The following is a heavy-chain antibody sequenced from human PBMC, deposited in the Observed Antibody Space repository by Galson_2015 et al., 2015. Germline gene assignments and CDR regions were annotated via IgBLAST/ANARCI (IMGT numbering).Heavy chain of an antibody. CDR1: VFSFCCYY. V-gene: IGHV3-21*01. D-gene: IGHD3-3*01. CDR3: ARQILDYDFWSGYYPTNFDY. CDR2: ISRTITHI. J-gene: IGHJ4*02. Sequence: PRLSCAASVFSFCCYYVSWGRLAPGRGLVWVTFISRTITHIYYAVSVEGRFPISRDHAKDSLYLQMNSLGAEDTAVYSCARQILDYDFWSGYYPTNFDYWGQGTLVTVSS.